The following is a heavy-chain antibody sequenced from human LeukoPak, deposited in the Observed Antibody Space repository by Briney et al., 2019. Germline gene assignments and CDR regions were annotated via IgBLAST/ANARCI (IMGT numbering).Heavy chain of an antibody. V-gene: IGHV5-51*01. CDR3: ARSGYSYGYIVY. J-gene: IGHJ4*02. CDR1: GYNLTSYW. Sequence: GESLKIPCKGSGYNLTSYWIGWVRPRPGEGLEWMGIIYPCDSDTRYSPSFQGQVTISADKSISTAYLQWSSLKATDTAMYYCARSGYSYGYIVYWGQGTLVTVSS. CDR2: IYPCDSDT. D-gene: IGHD5-18*01.